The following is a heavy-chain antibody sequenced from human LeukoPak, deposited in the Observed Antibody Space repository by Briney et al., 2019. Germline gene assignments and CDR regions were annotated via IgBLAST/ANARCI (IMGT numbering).Heavy chain of an antibody. J-gene: IGHJ5*01. D-gene: IGHD4-11*01. Sequence: PGGSLRLSCAASGFTFSDHAMSWVRQAPAKGLEWVSSINGNGGGSYYIDSVKGRFTISRDNSKNTLYLQMNSLRAEDTAVYYCAKKGXTVIGSNWFDSWGQGTLVTVSS. CDR1: GFTFSDHA. V-gene: IGHV3-23*01. CDR2: INGNGGGS. CDR3: AKKGXTVIGSNWFDS.